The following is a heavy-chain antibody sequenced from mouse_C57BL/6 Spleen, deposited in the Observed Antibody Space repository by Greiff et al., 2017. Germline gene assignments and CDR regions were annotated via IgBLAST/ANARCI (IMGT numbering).Heavy chain of an antibody. V-gene: IGHV1-62-2*01. CDR1: GYTFTEYT. Sequence: QVQLQQQSGAELVKPGASVKLSCKASGYTFTEYTIHCVKQRSGQGLEWIGWCYPGSGSLKYNEKFKDKATLTADTSSSTVYMELSRLTSEVSAVYFCSRHHFIATVTYFDYWGPGTTLTVSS. CDR2: CYPGSGSL. D-gene: IGHD1-1*01. CDR3: SRHHFIATVTYFDY. J-gene: IGHJ2*01.